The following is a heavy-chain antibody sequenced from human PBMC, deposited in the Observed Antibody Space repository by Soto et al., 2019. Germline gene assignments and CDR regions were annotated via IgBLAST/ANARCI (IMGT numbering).Heavy chain of an antibody. CDR3: AKRRAYSSGWTFDY. V-gene: IGHV3-23*01. J-gene: IGHJ4*02. D-gene: IGHD6-19*01. CDR2: ISGSGGST. Sequence: TGGSLRLSCAASGFTFSSYAMSWVRQAPGKGLEWVSAISGSGGSTYYADSVKGRFTISRDNSKNTLYLQMNSLRAEDTAVYYCAKRRAYSSGWTFDYWGQGTLVTVSS. CDR1: GFTFSSYA.